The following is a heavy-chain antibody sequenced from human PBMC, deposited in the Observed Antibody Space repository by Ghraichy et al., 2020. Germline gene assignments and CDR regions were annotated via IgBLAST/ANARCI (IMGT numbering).Heavy chain of an antibody. V-gene: IGHV3-23*01. CDR3: AKYRPEIYNRLTNYYFDY. CDR1: GFTFSSYA. CDR2: ISGSGGST. Sequence: GESLNISCAASGFTFSSYAMSWVRQAPGKGLEWVSAISGSGGSTYYADSVKGRFTISRDNSKNTLYLQMNSLRAEDTAVYYCAKYRPEIYNRLTNYYFDYWGQGTLVTVSS. D-gene: IGHD2/OR15-2a*01. J-gene: IGHJ4*02.